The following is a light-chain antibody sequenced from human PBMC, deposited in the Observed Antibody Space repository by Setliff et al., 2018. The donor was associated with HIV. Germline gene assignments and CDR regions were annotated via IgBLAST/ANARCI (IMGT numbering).Light chain of an antibody. CDR2: EVT. Sequence: QSVLTQPRSVSGSPGQSVTISCTGTTSDIGGFDYVSWYQQYPDRAPQLLIYEVTNRPSGVSNRFSGSKSGNTASLTISGLQPEDESDYYCSSFTSTSTVVFGGGTKVTVL. V-gene: IGLV2-14*01. CDR3: SSFTSTSTVV. J-gene: IGLJ2*01. CDR1: TSDIGGFDY.